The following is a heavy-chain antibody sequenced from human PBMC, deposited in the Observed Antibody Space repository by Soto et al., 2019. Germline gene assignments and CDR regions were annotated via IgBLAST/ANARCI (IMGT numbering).Heavy chain of an antibody. V-gene: IGHV1-3*01. CDR1: GERFTTYG. CDR2: INAGNGNT. Sequence: ASVKVSCKASGERFTTYGISWVRQAPGQRLEWMGWINAGNGNTKYSQKFQGRVTITRDTSASAAYMELSSLRSEDTAVYYCAREGYYFDYWGQGTLVTVSS. CDR3: AREGYYFDY. J-gene: IGHJ4*02.